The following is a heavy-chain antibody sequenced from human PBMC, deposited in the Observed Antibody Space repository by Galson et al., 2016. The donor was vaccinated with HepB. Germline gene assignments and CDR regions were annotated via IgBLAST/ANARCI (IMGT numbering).Heavy chain of an antibody. CDR1: GFTFSSYW. CDR2: TSYDGSGE. Sequence: SLRLSCAASGFTFSSYWMSWVRQAPGKGLEWVAYTSYDGSGEYYADSVKGRFTIFKDNYRDTLNLQMHSLRAEDTAVYYCAKDLVSGAVPYVEYFHQWGLGTLVTVSS. J-gene: IGHJ1*01. D-gene: IGHD5/OR15-5a*01. V-gene: IGHV3-30*18. CDR3: AKDLVSGAVPYVEYFHQ.